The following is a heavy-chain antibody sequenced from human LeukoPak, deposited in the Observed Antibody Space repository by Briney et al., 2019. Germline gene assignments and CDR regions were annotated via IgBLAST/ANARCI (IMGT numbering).Heavy chain of an antibody. V-gene: IGHV3-13*01. CDR3: GRGRFVLVPSLERWYFDL. CDR1: GFTLRNYD. CDR2: IGTEGDT. Sequence: GGSLGLSCTASGFTLRNYDMHWVRQTTQKGLEWVSGIGTEGDTFYPDAVKGRFTISRENAKNSFYLQMNSLRAGDTAVYYCGRGRFVLVPSLERWYFDLWGRGTLVTVSS. J-gene: IGHJ2*01. D-gene: IGHD2-8*02.